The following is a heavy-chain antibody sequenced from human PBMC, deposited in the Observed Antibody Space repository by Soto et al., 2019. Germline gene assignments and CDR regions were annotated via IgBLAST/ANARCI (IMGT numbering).Heavy chain of an antibody. Sequence: SETLSLTCAVYGGSFSGYYWSWIRQPPGKGLEWIGEINHSGSTNYNPSLKSRVTISVDTSKNQFSLKLSSVTAADTAVYYCARGTAAAGTVVSGGTEGGLVDPWGQGTLVTVSS. CDR1: GGSFSGYY. CDR3: ARGTAAAGTVVSGGTEGGLVDP. D-gene: IGHD6-13*01. J-gene: IGHJ5*02. CDR2: INHSGST. V-gene: IGHV4-34*01.